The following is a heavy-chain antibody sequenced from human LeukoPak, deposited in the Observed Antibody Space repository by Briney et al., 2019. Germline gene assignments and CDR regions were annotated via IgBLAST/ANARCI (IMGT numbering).Heavy chain of an antibody. D-gene: IGHD2-15*01. J-gene: IGHJ3*02. CDR1: GGSIGSYY. CDR2: IHYSGST. V-gene: IGHV4-59*01. CDR3: ARDGGI. Sequence: PSETLSLTCTVSGGSIGSYYWSWIRQPPGKGLEWIGYIHYSGSTNYNPSLKSRVTISVDTSKNQFSLKVTSVTAADTAVYYCARDGGIWGQGTMVTVSS.